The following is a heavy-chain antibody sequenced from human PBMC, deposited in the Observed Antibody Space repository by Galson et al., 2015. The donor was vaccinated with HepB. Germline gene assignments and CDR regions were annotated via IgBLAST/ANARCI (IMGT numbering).Heavy chain of an antibody. CDR3: ARGEQTGDSGYDYPFYYYYGMDV. Sequence: SVKVSCKASGGTFSSYAISWVRQAPGQGLEWMGGIIPIFGTANYAQKFQGRVTITADESTSTAYMELSRLRSEDTSVYYCARGEQTGDSGYDYPFYYYYGMDVWGQGTTVTVSS. CDR2: IIPIFGTA. J-gene: IGHJ6*02. D-gene: IGHD5-12*01. V-gene: IGHV1-69*13. CDR1: GGTFSSYA.